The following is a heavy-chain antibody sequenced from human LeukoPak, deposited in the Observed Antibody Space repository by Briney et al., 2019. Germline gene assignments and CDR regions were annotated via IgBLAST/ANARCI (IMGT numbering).Heavy chain of an antibody. CDR3: ARRRRDGYHGLVDY. J-gene: IGHJ4*02. V-gene: IGHV1-69*04. D-gene: IGHD5-24*01. CDR1: GGTFSSYA. CDR2: IIPILGIA. Sequence: ASVKVSCKASGGTFSSYAISWVRQAPGQGLEWMGRIIPILGIANYAQKFQGRVTITADKSTSTAYMELSSLRSGDTAVYYCARRRRDGYHGLVDYWGQGTLVTVSS.